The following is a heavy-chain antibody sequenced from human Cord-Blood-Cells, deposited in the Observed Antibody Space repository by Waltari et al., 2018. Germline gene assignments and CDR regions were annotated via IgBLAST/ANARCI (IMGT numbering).Heavy chain of an antibody. Sequence: QVQLQESGPGLVKPSETLSLTCAVSGYSLSSGYYWGWIRQPPGKGLEWIGSIYHSGITYYNPSLKSRVTISVDTSKNQFSLKLSSVTAADTAVYYCARSSWGSVDYWGQGTLVTVSS. V-gene: IGHV4-38-2*01. CDR2: IYHSGIT. D-gene: IGHD7-27*01. CDR1: GYSLSSGYY. CDR3: ARSSWGSVDY. J-gene: IGHJ4*02.